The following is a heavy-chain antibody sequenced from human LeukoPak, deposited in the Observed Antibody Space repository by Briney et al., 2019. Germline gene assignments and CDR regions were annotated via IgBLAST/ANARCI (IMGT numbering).Heavy chain of an antibody. J-gene: IGHJ4*02. D-gene: IGHD6-6*01. V-gene: IGHV1-69*04. CDR1: GGTFSSYA. CDR2: IIPILGIA. CDR3: ARKRPYSSSSSVGYFDY. Sequence: GASVKVSCKASGGTFSSYAISWVRQAPGQGLEWMGRIIPILGIANYAQKFQGRVTITADESTSTAYMELSSLRSEDTAVYYCARKRPYSSSSSVGYFDYWGQGTLVTVSS.